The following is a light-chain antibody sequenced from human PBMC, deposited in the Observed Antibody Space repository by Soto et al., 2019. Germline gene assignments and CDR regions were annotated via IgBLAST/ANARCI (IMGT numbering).Light chain of an antibody. Sequence: QSALTQPASVSGSPGQSIAISCTRTSSDVGGYNYVSWYQQHPGKAPKLMIHDVTNRPSGVSNRFSGSKSGNTASLTISGLQTEDEADYYCSSYTSSDTYVFGTGTKVTVL. J-gene: IGLJ1*01. CDR2: DVT. CDR1: SSDVGGYNY. V-gene: IGLV2-14*01. CDR3: SSYTSSDTYV.